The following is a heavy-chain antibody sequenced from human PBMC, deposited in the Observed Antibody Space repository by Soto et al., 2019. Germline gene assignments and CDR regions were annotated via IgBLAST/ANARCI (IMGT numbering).Heavy chain of an antibody. Sequence: SQTLSLTCAISGDSVSSNSAAWNWIRQSPSRGLEWLGRTYYRSKWYNDYAVSVKSRITINPDTSKNQFSLQLNSVTPEDTAVYYCARGVWFGEQDYYYYGMDVWGKGTTVTVSS. CDR3: ARGVWFGEQDYYYYGMDV. D-gene: IGHD3-10*01. CDR2: TYYRSKWYN. CDR1: GDSVSSNSAA. J-gene: IGHJ6*04. V-gene: IGHV6-1*01.